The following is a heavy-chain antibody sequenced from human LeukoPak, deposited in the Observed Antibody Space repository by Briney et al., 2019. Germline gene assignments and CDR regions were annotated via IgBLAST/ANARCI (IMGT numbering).Heavy chain of an antibody. V-gene: IGHV4-59*01. CDR1: GGPISNYY. CDR2: IHYSGST. Sequence: SETLSLTCSVSGGPISNYYWSWIRQPPGKGLEWIGCIHYSGSTNYNPSLKSRVTISVDTSQNQFSLKLSSVTAADTAVYYCARGANWFDSWGQGTLGTVSS. J-gene: IGHJ5*01. CDR3: ARGANWFDS.